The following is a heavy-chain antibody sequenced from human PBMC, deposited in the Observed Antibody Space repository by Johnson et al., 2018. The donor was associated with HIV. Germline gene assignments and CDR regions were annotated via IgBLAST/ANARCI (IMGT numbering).Heavy chain of an antibody. D-gene: IGHD1-26*01. CDR3: ATEIRVGATRGNAFDI. CDR2: IFSVGDV. J-gene: IGHJ3*02. CDR1: GITVGTNY. V-gene: IGHV3-66*01. Sequence: VQLVESGGGLVQPGGSLRLSCAASGITVGTNYMSWVRQAPGKGLEWVSVIFSVGDVYYADSVTGRFSISRDNAKNALYLQMNSLRAEDTAVYYCATEIRVGATRGNAFDIWGQGTMVTVSS.